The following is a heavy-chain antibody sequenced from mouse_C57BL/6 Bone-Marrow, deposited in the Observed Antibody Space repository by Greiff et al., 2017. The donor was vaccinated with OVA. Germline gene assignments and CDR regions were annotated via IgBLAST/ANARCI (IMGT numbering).Heavy chain of an antibody. J-gene: IGHJ1*03. CDR3: TRPRTGSYWYFDV. Sequence: EVQLQQSGTVLARPGASVKMSCKTSGYTFTSYWMHWVKQRPGQGLEWIGAIYPGHGDTSYNQQFTGKAKLTAVTSASTAYMERSSLTNEDSAVYDCTRPRTGSYWYFDVWGTGTTVTVSS. CDR2: IYPGHGDT. V-gene: IGHV1-5*01. D-gene: IGHD4-1*01. CDR1: GYTFTSYW.